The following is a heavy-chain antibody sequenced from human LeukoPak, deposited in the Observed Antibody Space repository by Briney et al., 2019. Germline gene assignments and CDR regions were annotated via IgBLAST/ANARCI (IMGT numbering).Heavy chain of an antibody. CDR1: GGSFGGYY. V-gene: IGHV4-34*01. CDR2: INHSGST. J-gene: IGHJ2*01. CDR3: ARVLEGSSGQHWYFDL. Sequence: PSETLSLTCAVYGGSFGGYYWSWIRQPPGKGLEWIGEINHSGSTNYNPSLKSRVTISVDTSKNQFSLRLSSVPAADTAVYYCARVLEGSSGQHWYFDLWGRGTLVTVSS. D-gene: IGHD6-19*01.